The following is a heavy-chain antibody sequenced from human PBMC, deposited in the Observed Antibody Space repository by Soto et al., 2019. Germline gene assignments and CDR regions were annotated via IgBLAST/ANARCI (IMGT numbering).Heavy chain of an antibody. J-gene: IGHJ4*02. Sequence: WETLSLTCTVSGGSISSSSYYWGWIRQPPGKGLEWIGSIYYSGSTYYNPSLKSRVTISVDTSKNQFSLKLSSVTAADTAVYYCARHEGTYYDSSGYHYCGQGTLVTVSS. CDR2: IYYSGST. CDR1: GGSISSSSYY. CDR3: ARHEGTYYDSSGYHY. D-gene: IGHD3-22*01. V-gene: IGHV4-39*01.